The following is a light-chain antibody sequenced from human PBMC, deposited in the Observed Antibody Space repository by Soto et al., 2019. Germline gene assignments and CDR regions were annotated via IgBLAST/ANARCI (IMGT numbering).Light chain of an antibody. CDR1: KLGNKY. CDR3: QAWDNSRV. CDR2: QNN. V-gene: IGLV3-1*01. Sequence: SSELTQPPSVSVSPGQTASITCSGDKLGNKYACWYQQRPGQSPVLVIYQNNKRPSGIPERFSGSTSGDTATLTISGAQAMDEADYYCQAWDNSRVFGGGTKLTVL. J-gene: IGLJ2*01.